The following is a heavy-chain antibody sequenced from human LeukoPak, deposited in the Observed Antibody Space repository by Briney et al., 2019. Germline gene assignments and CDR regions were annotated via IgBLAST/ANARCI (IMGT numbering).Heavy chain of an antibody. Sequence: PGGSLRLSCAASGFTFSSYGMHWVRQAPGKGLEWVAFIRYDGSNKYYADSVKGRFTISRDNSKNTLYLQMNSLRAEDTAVYYCAKDYQLRPYCSGGSCYGEFDYWGQGTLVTVSS. CDR1: GFTFSSYG. D-gene: IGHD2-15*01. V-gene: IGHV3-30*02. CDR2: IRYDGSNK. J-gene: IGHJ4*02. CDR3: AKDYQLRPYCSGGSCYGEFDY.